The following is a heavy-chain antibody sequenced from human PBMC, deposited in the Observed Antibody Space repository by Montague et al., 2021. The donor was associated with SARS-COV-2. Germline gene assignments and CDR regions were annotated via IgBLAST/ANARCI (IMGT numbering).Heavy chain of an antibody. Sequence: SETLSLTCTVSSGSLSNYYWSWIRKSPDKGLEWIGYMYETGNIIYNPSLRSRVSISADTSKCQFSLRLTSVTAADSARYYCARTIAYWGQGVLVT. CDR1: SGSLSNYY. J-gene: IGHJ4*02. CDR2: MYETGNI. CDR3: ARTIAY. V-gene: IGHV4-4*09.